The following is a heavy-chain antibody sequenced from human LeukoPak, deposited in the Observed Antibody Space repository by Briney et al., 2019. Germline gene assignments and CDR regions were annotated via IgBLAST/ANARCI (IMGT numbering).Heavy chain of an antibody. CDR2: INPNNGDT. Sequence: ASVKVSCTPSGYTFTPYYIHWVRQAPGQGPEWMGWINPNNGDTYYAQMFQGRVTMTRDTSITTPYMELSRLRSDDRAVYYCAREAHGSGTYHSDYWGQGTLVTVSS. J-gene: IGHJ4*02. D-gene: IGHD3-10*01. CDR3: AREAHGSGTYHSDY. CDR1: GYTFTPYY. V-gene: IGHV1-2*02.